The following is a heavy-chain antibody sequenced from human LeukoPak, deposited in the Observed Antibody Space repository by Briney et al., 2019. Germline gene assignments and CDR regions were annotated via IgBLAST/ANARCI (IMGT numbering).Heavy chain of an antibody. CDR2: IWYDGSNK. CDR1: GFTFSSYG. J-gene: IGHJ4*02. D-gene: IGHD6-13*01. CDR3: AKPSSSWYGPLDY. V-gene: IGHV3-33*06. Sequence: GGSLRLSCAASGFTFSSYGVHWVRQAPGKRLEWVAVIWYDGSNKYYADSVKGRFTISRDNSKNTLYLQMNSLRAEDTAMYYCAKPSSSWYGPLDYWGQGTLVTVSS.